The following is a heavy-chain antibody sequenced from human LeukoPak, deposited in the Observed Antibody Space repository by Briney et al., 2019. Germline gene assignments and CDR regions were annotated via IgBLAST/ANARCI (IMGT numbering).Heavy chain of an antibody. J-gene: IGHJ3*02. CDR3: AREDGSGSYYMGDAFDI. CDR1: GFTFSSYW. Sequence: QPGGSLRLSCAASGFTFSSYWMHWVRQAPGKGLEWVAVISYDGSNKYYADSVKGRFTISRDNSKNTLYLQMNSLRAEDTAVYYCAREDGSGSYYMGDAFDIWGQGTMVTVSS. D-gene: IGHD3-10*01. V-gene: IGHV3-30-3*01. CDR2: ISYDGSNK.